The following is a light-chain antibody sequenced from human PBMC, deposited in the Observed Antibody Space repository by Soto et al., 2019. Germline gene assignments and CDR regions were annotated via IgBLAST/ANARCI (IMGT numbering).Light chain of an antibody. Sequence: VLTQSPATLSLSPGERATLSCRASENVRTFVDWYQQKPGQAPRLLIYGASNRATDIPARFSGSGSGTDFTLTISNLEPEDFAVYYCQHYGTSPKWTFGPGTKVEI. CDR3: QHYGTSPKWT. CDR1: ENVRTF. CDR2: GAS. V-gene: IGKV3-11*01. J-gene: IGKJ1*01.